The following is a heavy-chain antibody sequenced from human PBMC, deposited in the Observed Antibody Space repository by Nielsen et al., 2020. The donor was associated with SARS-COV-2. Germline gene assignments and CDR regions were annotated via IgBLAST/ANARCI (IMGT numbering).Heavy chain of an antibody. CDR3: AREHRNDWMNWFDP. CDR2: INTNTGNP. D-gene: IGHD1-1*01. J-gene: IGHJ5*02. Sequence: ASVKVSCKASGYTYTSYGINWVRQAPGQGLEWMGWINTNTGNPTYAQGFTGRFVFSLDTSASPAYLQISSLRAEDTAVYYCAREHRNDWMNWFDPWGQGTLVTVSS. CDR1: GYTYTSYG. V-gene: IGHV7-4-1*02.